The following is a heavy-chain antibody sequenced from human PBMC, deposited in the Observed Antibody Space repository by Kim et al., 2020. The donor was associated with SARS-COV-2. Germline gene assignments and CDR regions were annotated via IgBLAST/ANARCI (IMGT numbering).Heavy chain of an antibody. CDR3: ASALDY. J-gene: IGHJ4*02. D-gene: IGHD3-16*02. V-gene: IGHV3-30*04. CDR2: ISYDGSNK. Sequence: GGSLRLSCAASGFTFSSYAMHWVRQAPGKGLEWVAVISYDGSNKHYADSVKGRFTISRDNSKNTLYLQMNSLRAEDTAVYYCASALDYWGQGTLVTVSS. CDR1: GFTFSSYA.